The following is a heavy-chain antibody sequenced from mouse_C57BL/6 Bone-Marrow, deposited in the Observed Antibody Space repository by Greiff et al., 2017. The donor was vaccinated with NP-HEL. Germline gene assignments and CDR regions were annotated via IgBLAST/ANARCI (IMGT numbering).Heavy chain of an antibody. Sequence: EVQLVESGTVLARPGASVKMSCKTSGYTFTSYWMHWVKQRPGQGLEWIGAIYPGNSDTSYNQKFKGKAKLTAVTSASTAYMELSSLTNEDSAVYYCTREGIYYYGSSYGDYAMDYWGQGTSVTVSS. CDR3: TREGIYYYGSSYGDYAMDY. D-gene: IGHD1-1*01. CDR2: IYPGNSDT. J-gene: IGHJ4*01. CDR1: GYTFTSYW. V-gene: IGHV1-5*01.